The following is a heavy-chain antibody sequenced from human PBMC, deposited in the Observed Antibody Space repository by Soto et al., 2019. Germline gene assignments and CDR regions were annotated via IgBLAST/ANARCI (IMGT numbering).Heavy chain of an antibody. Sequence: SETLSLTCTVSGGSISSDYYHWTWIRQSPGKGLEWIGYIHHSGSILYNPSLKSRVTISVDTSKNQFSLHLSSVTAADTAVYYCARDRRWEYGSGSYYNVRWFDPWGQGTLVTVSS. J-gene: IGHJ5*02. CDR3: ARDRRWEYGSGSYYNVRWFDP. V-gene: IGHV4-30-4*08. CDR2: IHHSGSI. CDR1: GGSISSDYYH. D-gene: IGHD3-10*01.